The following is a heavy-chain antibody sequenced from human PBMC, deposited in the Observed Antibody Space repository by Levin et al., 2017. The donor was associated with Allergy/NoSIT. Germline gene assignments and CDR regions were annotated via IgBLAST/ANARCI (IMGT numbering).Heavy chain of an antibody. Sequence: PGGSLRLSCEVSGFIFSDYYMDWVRQAPGKGLEWIGRSRNRGNGYTTEYAASVKGRFTTSRDESKNSLYLHMNSLTTEDTAVYYCVRALLGFNYPSDHSGQGARVTVSS. CDR3: VRALLGFNYPSDH. D-gene: IGHD5-24*01. CDR1: GFIFSDYY. V-gene: IGHV3-72*01. CDR2: SRNRGNGYTT. J-gene: IGHJ4*02.